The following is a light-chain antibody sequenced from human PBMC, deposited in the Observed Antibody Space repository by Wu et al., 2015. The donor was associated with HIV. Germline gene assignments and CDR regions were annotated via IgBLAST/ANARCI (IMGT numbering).Light chain of an antibody. J-gene: IGKJ1*01. V-gene: IGKV3-20*01. CDR2: GAS. Sequence: ETVMTQSPAILSMSPGERATLSCRASQSVSNYLAWYQQKPGQAPRLFIYGASSRATGIPHRFSGSGSGTDFTLTISRLEPEDFAVYYCQQYGNSPPTFGQGTKVEIK. CDR1: QSVSNY. CDR3: QQYGNSPPT.